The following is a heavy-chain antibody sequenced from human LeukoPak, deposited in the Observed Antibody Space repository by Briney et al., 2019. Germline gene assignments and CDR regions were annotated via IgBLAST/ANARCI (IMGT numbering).Heavy chain of an antibody. J-gene: IGHJ4*02. CDR3: SKSGSYTYYFDY. D-gene: IGHD1-26*01. CDR1: GFTFSNAW. Sequence: GGSLRLSCAASGFTFSNAWMSWVRQAPGKGLEWVGRIKSKTDGGTTDYAAPVKGRFTISRDDSKSIAYLQMNSLKTEDTAVYYCSKSGSYTYYFDYWGQGTLVTVSS. CDR2: IKSKTDGGTT. V-gene: IGHV3-15*01.